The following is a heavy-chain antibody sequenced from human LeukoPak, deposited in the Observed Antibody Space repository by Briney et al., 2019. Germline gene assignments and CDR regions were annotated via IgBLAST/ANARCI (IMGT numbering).Heavy chain of an antibody. CDR1: GFIFNTYV. V-gene: IGHV3-30*02. CDR3: AELGITMIGGV. CDR2: IRYDGSNK. J-gene: IGHJ6*04. D-gene: IGHD3-10*02. Sequence: PGGSLRLSCAAPGFIFNTYVMHRVRQAPGKGLEWLAFIRYDGSNKNYADSVKGRFTISRDNAKNSLYLQMNSLRAEDTAVYYCAELGITMIGGVWGKGTTVTISS.